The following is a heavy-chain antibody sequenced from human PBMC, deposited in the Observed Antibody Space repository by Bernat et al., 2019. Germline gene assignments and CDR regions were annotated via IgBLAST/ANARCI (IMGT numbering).Heavy chain of an antibody. J-gene: IGHJ4*02. CDR3: ARRIAAAGTGFDY. CDR2: IYYSGST. D-gene: IGHD6-13*01. CDR1: GGSISSSSYY. V-gene: IGHV4-39*01. Sequence: QLQLQESGPGLVKPSVTLSLTCTVSGGSISSSSYYWGWIRQPPGKGLEWIGSIYYSGSTYYNPSLKSRVTISVDTSKNQFSLKLSSVTAADTAVYYCARRIAAAGTGFDYWGQGTLVTVSS.